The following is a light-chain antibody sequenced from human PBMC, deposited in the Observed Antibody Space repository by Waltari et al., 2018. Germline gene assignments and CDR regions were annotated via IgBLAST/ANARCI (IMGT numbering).Light chain of an antibody. V-gene: IGLV3-1*01. J-gene: IGLJ3*02. CDR2: EDN. CDR3: QAWDSSTALV. Sequence: WYQQKTGQSPVLVIYEDNRRPSGIPERFSGSNSGNTATLTISGTQAMDEADYYCQAWDSSTALVFGGGTKLTVL.